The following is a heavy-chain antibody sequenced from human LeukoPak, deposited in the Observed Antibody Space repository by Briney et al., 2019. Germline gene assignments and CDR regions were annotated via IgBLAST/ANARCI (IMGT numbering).Heavy chain of an antibody. V-gene: IGHV3-74*03. D-gene: IGHD5-18*01. CDR1: GFTFTNSW. Sequence: PGGSLRLSCSASGFTFTNSWMHWVRQAPGKGLVWVSRIDSDGSDMKYAVSVKGRFTISRDNAKNTLFLQMNSLRAEDTAVYYCAREDRFGYNYAYGMDVWGQGTTVTVSS. CDR2: IDSDGSDM. J-gene: IGHJ6*02. CDR3: AREDRFGYNYAYGMDV.